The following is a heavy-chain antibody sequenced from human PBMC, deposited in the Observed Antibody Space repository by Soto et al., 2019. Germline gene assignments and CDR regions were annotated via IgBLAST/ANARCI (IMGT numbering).Heavy chain of an antibody. Sequence: EVQLLDSGGGLLQPGGSLRLSCAASGFTFNTYAMTWVRKAPGKGLEWVAAISGGGDTTSYADSVTGRFTVSRDGSKNTLYKQMSSMRAEDTALYYREKGRGGSGSLTPRVDFWGQGTLVTVSS. CDR2: ISGGGDTT. CDR1: GFTFNTYA. V-gene: IGHV3-23*01. CDR3: EKGRGGSGSLTPRVDF. D-gene: IGHD3-10*01. J-gene: IGHJ4*02.